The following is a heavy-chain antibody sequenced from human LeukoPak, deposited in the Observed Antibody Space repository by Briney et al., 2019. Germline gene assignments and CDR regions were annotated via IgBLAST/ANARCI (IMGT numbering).Heavy chain of an antibody. D-gene: IGHD6-13*01. J-gene: IGHJ4*02. CDR2: IIPIFGTA. V-gene: IGHV1-69*05. CDR3: ARGGAIAAAADFDY. CDR1: GGTFSGYA. Sequence: SVKVSCKASGGTFSGYAISWVRQAPGQGLEWMGGIIPIFGTANYAQKFQGRVTITTDESTSTAYMELSSLRSEDTAVYYCARGGAIAAAADFDYWGQGTLVTVSS.